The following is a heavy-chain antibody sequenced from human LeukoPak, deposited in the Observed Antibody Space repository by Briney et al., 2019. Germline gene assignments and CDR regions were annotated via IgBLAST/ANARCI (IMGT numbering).Heavy chain of an antibody. J-gene: IGHJ5*02. CDR1: GFTFSSYS. CDR3: ARQEGGYVDP. V-gene: IGHV3-21*01. CDR2: ISSSSSYI. Sequence: NPGRSLRLSCAASGFTFSSYSMNWVRQAPGKGLEWVSSISSSSSYIYYADSVKGRFTISRDNAKNSLYLQMNSLRAEDTAVYYCARQEGGYVDPWGQGTLVTVSS. D-gene: IGHD5-12*01.